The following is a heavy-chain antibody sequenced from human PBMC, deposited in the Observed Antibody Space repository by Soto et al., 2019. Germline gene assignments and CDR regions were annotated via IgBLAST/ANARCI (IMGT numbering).Heavy chain of an antibody. V-gene: IGHV4-4*02. Sequence: QVQLQESGPGLVKPSGTLSLTCAVSGGAISSSNWWSWVRQPPGKGLEWIGEIYHSGSTNYNPSLKSRVTISVDKSKNHFSLKLSSVTAADTAVYYCARVPASNQRRTYYYGMDVWGQGTTVTVSS. CDR2: IYHSGST. CDR3: ARVPASNQRRTYYYGMDV. J-gene: IGHJ6*02. CDR1: GGAISSSNW.